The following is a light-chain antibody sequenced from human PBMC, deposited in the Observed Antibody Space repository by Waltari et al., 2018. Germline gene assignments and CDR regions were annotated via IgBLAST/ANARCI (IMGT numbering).Light chain of an antibody. CDR1: QSVLYSSNNKNY. Sequence: DIVMTQSPDFLAGSLGERATINCKSSQSVLYSSNNKNYLAWYQQKPGQPPKLLIYWASTRESVVPDRFSGSGSGTDFTLTISSLQAEDVAVYYCQQYYSTPRTFGQGTKVEIK. V-gene: IGKV4-1*01. CDR3: QQYYSTPRT. J-gene: IGKJ1*01. CDR2: WAS.